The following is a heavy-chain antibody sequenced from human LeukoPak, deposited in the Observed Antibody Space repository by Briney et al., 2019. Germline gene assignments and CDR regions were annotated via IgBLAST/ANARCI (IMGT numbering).Heavy chain of an antibody. CDR3: ARDSDIVATIDY. CDR2: INSDGSST. J-gene: IGHJ4*02. V-gene: IGHV3-74*01. Sequence: PGGSLRLSCAASGFTFSSYWMHWVRQAPGKGLVWVSRINSDGSSTSYADSVKGRFTISRDNAKNSLYLQMNSLRAEDTAVYYCARDSDIVATIDYWGQGTLVTVSS. CDR1: GFTFSSYW. D-gene: IGHD5-12*01.